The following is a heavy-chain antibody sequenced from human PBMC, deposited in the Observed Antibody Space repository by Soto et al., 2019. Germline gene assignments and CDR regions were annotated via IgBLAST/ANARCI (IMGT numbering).Heavy chain of an antibody. CDR3: ARVRVYYDSSGSCCYYGMDV. CDR2: IYYSGST. D-gene: IGHD3-22*01. V-gene: IGHV4-30-4*08. Sequence: SETLSLTCAVYGGSFSGYYWSWIRQPPGKGLEWIGYIYYSGSTYYNPSLKSRVTISVDTSKNQFSLKLSSVTAADTAVYYCARVRVYYDSSGSCCYYGMDVWGQGTTVTVSS. CDR1: GGSFSGYY. J-gene: IGHJ6*02.